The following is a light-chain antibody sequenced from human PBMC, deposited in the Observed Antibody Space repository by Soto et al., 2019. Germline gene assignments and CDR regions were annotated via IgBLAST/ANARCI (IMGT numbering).Light chain of an antibody. Sequence: EFVLTQSPGTLSLSPGERATLSCRASQSVSSSYLAWYQQKPGQAPRILIYGASTRATGIPARFSGSGSGTDFTLTISSLEPEDFAVYYCQQRSTTWTFGQGTKVEIK. J-gene: IGKJ1*01. V-gene: IGKV3D-20*02. CDR2: GAS. CDR1: QSVSSSY. CDR3: QQRSTTWT.